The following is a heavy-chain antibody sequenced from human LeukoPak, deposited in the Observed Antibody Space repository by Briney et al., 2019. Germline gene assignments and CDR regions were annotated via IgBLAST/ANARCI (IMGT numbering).Heavy chain of an antibody. CDR1: GFTFSNYA. D-gene: IGHD6-13*01. V-gene: IGHV3-23*01. Sequence: GXLRLSCAASGFTFSNYAMSWVRQAPGKGLEWVSGISGSGGSTYYADSVKGRFTISRDNSKNTLYLQMNSLGAEDTAVYYCAGRHSSSWFFDNWGQGTLVTVSS. CDR3: AGRHSSSWFFDN. CDR2: ISGSGGST. J-gene: IGHJ4*02.